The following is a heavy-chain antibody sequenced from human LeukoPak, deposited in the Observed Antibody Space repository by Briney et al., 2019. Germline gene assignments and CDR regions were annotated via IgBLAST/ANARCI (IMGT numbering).Heavy chain of an antibody. V-gene: IGHV1-2*02. CDR2: INPNSGGT. J-gene: IGHJ6*02. Sequence: ASVKVSCKASGYTFTGYYMHWVRQAPGQGLEWMGWINPNSGGTNYAQKFQGRVTMTRDTSISTAYMELSRLRSDDTAVYYCAGGVRGGGEGWYYYYGMDVWGQGTTVTVSS. CDR3: AGGVRGGGEGWYYYYGMDV. CDR1: GYTFTGYY. D-gene: IGHD3-10*01.